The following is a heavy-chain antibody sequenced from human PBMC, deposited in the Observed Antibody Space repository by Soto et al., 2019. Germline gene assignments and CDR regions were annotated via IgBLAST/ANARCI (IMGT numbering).Heavy chain of an antibody. CDR2: SSSSSSYI. CDR3: ARAGQTGIYEEFDI. Sequence: GGSRSLSCAASGFPFSSDSMKWDRQVPGKGMEWVSFSSSSSSYIYYADSVKGRFTISRDNPKNSPYLQMHSLRAEDTAVYDCARAGQTGIYEEFDIWGQGTMVTVSS. D-gene: IGHD5-12*01. J-gene: IGHJ3*02. CDR1: GFPFSSDS. V-gene: IGHV3-21*01.